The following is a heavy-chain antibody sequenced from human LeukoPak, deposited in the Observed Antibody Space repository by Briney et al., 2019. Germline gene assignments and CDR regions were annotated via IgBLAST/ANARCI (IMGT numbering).Heavy chain of an antibody. Sequence: GGSLRLSCAASGFTFSSYGMHWVRQAPGKGLEWVAVIWYDGSNKYYADSEKGRFTISKDNSKNTLYLQMNSLRAEDTAVYYCAKDSRSRYFDWLLIWYFDYWGQGTLVTVSS. D-gene: IGHD3-9*01. CDR2: IWYDGSNK. V-gene: IGHV3-33*06. CDR3: AKDSRSRYFDWLLIWYFDY. J-gene: IGHJ4*02. CDR1: GFTFSSYG.